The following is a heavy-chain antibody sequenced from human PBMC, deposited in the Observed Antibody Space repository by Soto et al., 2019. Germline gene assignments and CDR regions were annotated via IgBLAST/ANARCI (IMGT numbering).Heavy chain of an antibody. V-gene: IGHV4-39*07. CDR2: IYHTGSI. D-gene: IGHD2-15*01. Sequence: SETLSLTCTVSGGSVSNSQYFWVWLRQPPGKGLEWIGTIYHTGSINYNPSLNSRVTISVDTSKNQFSLKLSSVTAADTAVYYCARGGGVSVVVAATRDDAFDIWGQGTMVTVSS. CDR1: GGSVSNSQYF. CDR3: ARGGGVSVVVAATRDDAFDI. J-gene: IGHJ3*02.